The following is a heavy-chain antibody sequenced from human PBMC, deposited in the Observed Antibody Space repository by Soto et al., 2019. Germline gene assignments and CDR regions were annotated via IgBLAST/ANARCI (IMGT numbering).Heavy chain of an antibody. D-gene: IGHD3-16*02. CDR2: LSAYNGNT. CDR1: GYRSTGDV. Sequence: XSGNLTCTRFGYRSTGDVSTWVRRTPGQGLEPMGCLSAYNGNTNYAQKLQGRVTMTTDTSTSTAYMELRSLRSDDTAVYYCARDSATMITFGGVIVITRADYYYYGMDVWGQGTTVTVSS. V-gene: IGHV1-18*01. CDR3: ARDSATMITFGGVIVITRADYYYYGMDV. J-gene: IGHJ6*02.